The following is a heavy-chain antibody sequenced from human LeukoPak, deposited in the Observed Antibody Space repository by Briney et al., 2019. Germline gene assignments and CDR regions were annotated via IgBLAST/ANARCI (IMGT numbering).Heavy chain of an antibody. CDR3: AKDPAPRSYTLSEYFQH. CDR1: GFTFSSYA. Sequence: PGGALRLSCAASGFTFSSYAMSWVRQAPGKGLEWVSAIRDSGSSTHYADSVKGRFTTSRDNSKNTLYLQMNSLRAEDTAVYYCAKDPAPRSYTLSEYFQHWGQGTLVTVSS. V-gene: IGHV3-23*01. J-gene: IGHJ1*01. D-gene: IGHD2-2*02. CDR2: IRDSGSST.